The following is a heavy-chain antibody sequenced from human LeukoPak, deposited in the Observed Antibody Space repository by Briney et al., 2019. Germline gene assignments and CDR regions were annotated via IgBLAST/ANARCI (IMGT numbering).Heavy chain of an antibody. D-gene: IGHD3-22*01. CDR2: IIPIFGTA. CDR3: ARNYDSIAFDP. J-gene: IGHJ5*02. V-gene: IGHV1-69*13. CDR1: GGTFSSYA. Sequence: GASVKVSCKASGGTFSSYAISWVRQAPGQGLEWMGGIIPIFGTANYTQKFQGRVTITADESTSTAYMELSSLRSEDTAVYYCARNYDSIAFDPWGQGTLVTVSS.